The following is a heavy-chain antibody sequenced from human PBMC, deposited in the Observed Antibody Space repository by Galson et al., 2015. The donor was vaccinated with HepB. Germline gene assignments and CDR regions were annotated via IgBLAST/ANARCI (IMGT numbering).Heavy chain of an antibody. CDR2: FDPEDGET. CDR3: ATSLRGRSVYWFDY. V-gene: IGHV1-24*01. J-gene: IGHJ4*02. D-gene: IGHD2-8*02. CDR1: GYTLTELS. Sequence: SVKVSCKVSGYTLTELSMHWVRQAPGKGLEWMGGFDPEDGETIYAQKFQGRVTMTEDTSTDTAYMELSSLRSEDTAVYYCATSLRGRSVYWFDYWGQGTLVTVSS.